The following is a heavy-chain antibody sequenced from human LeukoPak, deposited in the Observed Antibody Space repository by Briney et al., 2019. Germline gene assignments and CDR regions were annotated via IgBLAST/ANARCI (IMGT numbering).Heavy chain of an antibody. CDR3: ANSPYGDFPFDY. Sequence: PGRSLRLSCAASGFTFSSYGMHWVRQAPGKGLEWVSAISGSGGSTYYADSVKGRFTISRDNSKNTLYLQMNSLRAEDTAVYYCANSPYGDFPFDYWGQGTLVTVSS. J-gene: IGHJ4*02. V-gene: IGHV3-23*01. CDR2: ISGSGGST. CDR1: GFTFSSYG. D-gene: IGHD4-17*01.